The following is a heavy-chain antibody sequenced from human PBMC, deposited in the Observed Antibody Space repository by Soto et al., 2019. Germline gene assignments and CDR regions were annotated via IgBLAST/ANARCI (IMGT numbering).Heavy chain of an antibody. Sequence: QPVGCMRLSCAASGFRFSIHSVNWVRQAPGQGLEWIAYISSRSSLILYADSVRGRFVISRDNALNSLYLQMNSPRDEDTAIYYCARERGEYDSGWYIDRWGQGTTVTVSS. J-gene: IGHJ5*02. CDR3: ARERGEYDSGWYIDR. CDR2: ISSRSSLI. CDR1: GFRFSIHS. V-gene: IGHV3-48*02. D-gene: IGHD6-19*01.